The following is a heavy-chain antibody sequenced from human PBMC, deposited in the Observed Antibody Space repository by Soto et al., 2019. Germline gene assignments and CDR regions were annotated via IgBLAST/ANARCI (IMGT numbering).Heavy chain of an antibody. V-gene: IGHV1-3*01. J-gene: IGHJ4*02. CDR2: INAGDGNT. D-gene: IGHD6-13*01. CDR1: GYTFTAYT. CDR3: TRRVGAAAGTRQGFDY. Sequence: ASVKVSCKTSGYTFTAYTIHWVRQAPRQSLEWMGWINAGDGNTRYSQKFQGRVTLTRDTSTSTVYMELSSLRSEDTAVYYCTRRVGAAAGTRQGFDYWGQGTLVTVSS.